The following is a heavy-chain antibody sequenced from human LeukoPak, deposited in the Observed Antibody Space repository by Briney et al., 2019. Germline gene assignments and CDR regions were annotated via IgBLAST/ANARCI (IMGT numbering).Heavy chain of an antibody. J-gene: IGHJ4*02. D-gene: IGHD3-3*01. CDR1: GYSFTRYW. Sequence: GESLKISCKGSGYSFTRYWIGWVRQMPGKGLEWMGIIYPRDSTTRYSPAFEGQVTISVDKSITTAYLQWSSLKASDTAMYYCARRAIIQGTSALDFWGQGTVVIVSS. CDR3: ARRAIIQGTSALDF. CDR2: IYPRDSTT. V-gene: IGHV5-51*01.